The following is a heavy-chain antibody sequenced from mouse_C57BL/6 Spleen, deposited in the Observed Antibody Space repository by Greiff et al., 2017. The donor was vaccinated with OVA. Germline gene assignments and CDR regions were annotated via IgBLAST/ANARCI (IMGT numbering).Heavy chain of an antibody. V-gene: IGHV3-6*01. J-gene: IGHJ2*01. Sequence: EVQRVESGPGLVKPSQSLSLTCSVTGYSITSGYYWNWIRQFPGNKLEWMGYISYDGSNNYNPSLKNRISITRDTSKNQFFLKLNSVTTEDTATYYCARGFITYDYWGQGTTLTVSS. CDR2: ISYDGSN. CDR1: GYSITSGYY. D-gene: IGHD1-1*01. CDR3: ARGFITYDY.